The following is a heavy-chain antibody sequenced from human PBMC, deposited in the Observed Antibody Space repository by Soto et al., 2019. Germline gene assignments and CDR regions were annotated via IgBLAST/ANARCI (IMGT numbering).Heavy chain of an antibody. J-gene: IGHJ6*02. D-gene: IGHD3-3*01. CDR1: VFTFSSYG. CDR3: AEDDTLFGVVTTYYYYYGMDV. Sequence: WWSLRLSCSASVFTFSSYGMHWFRQAPGKGLEWVAVISYDGSNKYYADSVKGRFTISRDNSKNTLYLQMNSLRAEDTAVYYCAEDDTLFGVVTTYYYYYGMDVWGQGTTVTVSS. CDR2: ISYDGSNK. V-gene: IGHV3-30*18.